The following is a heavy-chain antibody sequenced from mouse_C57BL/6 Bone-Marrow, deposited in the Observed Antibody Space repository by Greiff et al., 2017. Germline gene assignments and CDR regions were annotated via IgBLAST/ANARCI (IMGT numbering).Heavy chain of an antibody. CDR2: ISSGSSTI. J-gene: IGHJ2*01. Sequence: DVKLVESGGGLVKPGGSLKLSCAASGFTFSDYGMHWVRQAPEKGLEWVAYISSGSSTIYYADTVKGRFTISRDNAKNTLFLQMTSLRSEDTAMYYCASSHYYGSSYFDYWGQGTTLTVSS. D-gene: IGHD1-1*01. CDR1: GFTFSDYG. CDR3: ASSHYYGSSYFDY. V-gene: IGHV5-17*01.